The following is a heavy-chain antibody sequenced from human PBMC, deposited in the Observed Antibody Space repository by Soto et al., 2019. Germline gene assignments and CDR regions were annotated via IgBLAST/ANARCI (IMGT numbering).Heavy chain of an antibody. CDR3: ARETMGIDV. J-gene: IGHJ6*02. Sequence: QLVQSGAEVKKPGASVKVSCKASGYTFTSYDINWVRQATGQGLEWMGWMNPNSGNTGYAQKFQSTVTTTRNPTKSLAYTELSRLRSEEAGVYYCARETMGIDVWGQGTTVTVSS. V-gene: IGHV1-8*01. CDR1: GYTFTSYD. CDR2: MNPNSGNT.